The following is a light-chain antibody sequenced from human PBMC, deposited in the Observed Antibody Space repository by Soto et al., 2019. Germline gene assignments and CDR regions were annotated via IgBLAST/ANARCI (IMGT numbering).Light chain of an antibody. Sequence: IQMTQSPSTLSASVGDTVTISCRASQAISVSLAWYRQKPGKAPNLLIYDASTLQEGVPSRFSGSGSGTEFTLTVTRLQPDDFATYFCQQYSDYSRTFGQGTKVEIK. V-gene: IGKV1-5*01. J-gene: IGKJ1*01. CDR2: DAS. CDR1: QAISVS. CDR3: QQYSDYSRT.